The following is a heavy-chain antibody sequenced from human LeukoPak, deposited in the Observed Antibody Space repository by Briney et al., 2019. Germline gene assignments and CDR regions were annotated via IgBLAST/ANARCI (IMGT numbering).Heavy chain of an antibody. CDR1: GFTFSSFW. CDR2: IKQDGSEK. J-gene: IGHJ4*02. Sequence: GGSLRLSCAASGFTFSSFWMTWVRQAPGKGLEWVANIKQDGSEKYYVDSVRGRLTISRDNATNSLYLQMNSLRAEDTAVYYCARDLNYFDYWGQGTLVTVSS. V-gene: IGHV3-7*01. CDR3: ARDLNYFDY.